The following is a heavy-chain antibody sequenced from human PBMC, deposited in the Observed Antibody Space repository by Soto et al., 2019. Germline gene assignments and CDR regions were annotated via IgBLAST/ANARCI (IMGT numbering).Heavy chain of an antibody. Sequence: GASVKVSCKASGYTFTSYAMHWVRQAPGQRLEWMGWINAGNGNTKYSQKFQGRVTITRDTSASTAYMELSSLRSEDTAVYYCARVGVRSTSAPLDYGGQGTLVTSPQ. CDR3: ARVGVRSTSAPLDY. V-gene: IGHV1-3*01. CDR2: INAGNGNT. J-gene: IGHJ4*02. CDR1: GYTFTSYA. D-gene: IGHD3-3*01.